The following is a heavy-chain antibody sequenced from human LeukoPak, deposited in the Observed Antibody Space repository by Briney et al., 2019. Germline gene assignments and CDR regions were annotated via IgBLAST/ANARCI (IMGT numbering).Heavy chain of an antibody. Sequence: SETLSLTCTVSGGSISSYYWSWIRQPPGKGLEWIGHIYYSGSTNYNPSLKSRVTISVDTSKNQFSLKLSSVTAADTAVYYCARVRWTNDAFDIWGQGTMVTVSS. CDR3: ARVRWTNDAFDI. CDR2: IYYSGST. J-gene: IGHJ3*02. V-gene: IGHV4-59*01. CDR1: GGSISSYY. D-gene: IGHD4-23*01.